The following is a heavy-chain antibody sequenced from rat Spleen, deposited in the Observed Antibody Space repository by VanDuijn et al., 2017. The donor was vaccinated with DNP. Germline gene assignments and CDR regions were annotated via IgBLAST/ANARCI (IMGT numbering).Heavy chain of an antibody. D-gene: IGHD1-2*01. CDR2: ISYDGSST. V-gene: IGHV5-7*01. J-gene: IGHJ2*01. CDR1: GFPFSDYF. Sequence: EVQLVESGGGLVQPGRSLKLSCAASGFPFSDYFMAWVRQAPNKGLEWVATISYDGSSTYYPDSVKGRFTISRDDAKSSLYLQMNSLKSEDTATYYCARGSSSIYWYFDYWGQGVMVTVSS. CDR3: ARGSSSIYWYFDY.